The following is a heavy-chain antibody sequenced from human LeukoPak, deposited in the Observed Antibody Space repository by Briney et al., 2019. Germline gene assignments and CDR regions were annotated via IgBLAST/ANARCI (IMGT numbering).Heavy chain of an antibody. CDR3: AEMGDTAMVH. Sequence: PGGSLRLSCAASGFTFSSYSMNWVRQAPGKGLEWVSSISSSSSYIYYADSVKGRFTISRDNAKSSLYLQMNSLRAEDTAVYYCAEMGDTAMVHWGQGTLVTVSS. CDR2: ISSSSSYI. J-gene: IGHJ4*02. D-gene: IGHD5-18*01. V-gene: IGHV3-21*01. CDR1: GFTFSSYS.